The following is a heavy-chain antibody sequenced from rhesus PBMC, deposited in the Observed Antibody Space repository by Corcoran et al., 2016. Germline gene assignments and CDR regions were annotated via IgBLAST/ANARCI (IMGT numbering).Heavy chain of an antibody. Sequence: QLQLQESGPGLVKPSETLSVTCAVSGGSISSSYWSWNRQAPGKGLEWVGYIYGSGSSTNYNPSHKSRVTLSVDTSKNQLSLKLSSVTAADTAVYYCASRTRGDFDYWGQGVLVTVSS. CDR1: GGSISSSY. CDR2: IYGSGSST. D-gene: IGHD1-1*01. V-gene: IGHV4-169*02. CDR3: ASRTRGDFDY. J-gene: IGHJ4*01.